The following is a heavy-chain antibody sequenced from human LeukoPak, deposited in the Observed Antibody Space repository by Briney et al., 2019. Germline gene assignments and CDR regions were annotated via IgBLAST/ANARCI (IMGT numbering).Heavy chain of an antibody. CDR3: ARNPRRKQWLVHNWFDP. J-gene: IGHJ5*02. CDR1: GGSFSGYY. CDR2: INHSGST. Sequence: PSETLSLTCAVYGGSFSGYYWSWIRQPPGKGLEWIGEINHSGSTNYNPSLKSRVTISVDTSENQFSLKLSSVTAADTAVYYCARNPRRKQWLVHNWFDPWGQGTLVTVSS. D-gene: IGHD6-19*01. V-gene: IGHV4-34*01.